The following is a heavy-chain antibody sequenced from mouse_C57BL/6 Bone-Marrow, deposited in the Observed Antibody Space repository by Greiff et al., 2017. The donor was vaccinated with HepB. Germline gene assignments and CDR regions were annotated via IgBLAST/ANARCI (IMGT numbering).Heavy chain of an antibody. CDR2: INPNNGGT. V-gene: IGHV1-26*01. Sequence: VQLQQSGPELVKPGASVKISCKASGYTFTDYYMNWVKQSHGKSLEWIGDINPNNGGTSYNQKFKGKATLTVDKSSSTAYMELRSLTSEDSAVYYCARTRDYDGDYWGQGTTLTVSS. D-gene: IGHD2-4*01. J-gene: IGHJ2*01. CDR3: ARTRDYDGDY. CDR1: GYTFTDYY.